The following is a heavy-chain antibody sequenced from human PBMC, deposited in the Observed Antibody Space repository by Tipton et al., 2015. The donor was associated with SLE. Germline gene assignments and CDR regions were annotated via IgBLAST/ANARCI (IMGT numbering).Heavy chain of an antibody. CDR2: LTWGGDHT. D-gene: IGHD2/OR15-2a*01. Sequence: GSLRLSCSVSGFRLDEYNMNWVRQTPEKGLEWVALLTWGGDHTNYADSIKGRFIISRDDDKTSLFLQMNSLRSEDSGVYYCAKAHLPNSYFDIMDLWGQGTPVTVSS. V-gene: IGHV3-43*01. CDR3: AKAHLPNSYFDIMDL. CDR1: GFRLDEYN. J-gene: IGHJ6*02.